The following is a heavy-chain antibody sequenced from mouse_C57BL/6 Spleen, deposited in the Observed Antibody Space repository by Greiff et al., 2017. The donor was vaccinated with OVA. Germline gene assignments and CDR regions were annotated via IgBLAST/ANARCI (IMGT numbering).Heavy chain of an antibody. CDR3: ALITTVVAKTGFAY. J-gene: IGHJ3*01. Sequence: VQLQQPGAELVRPGSSVKLSCKASGYTFTSYWMDWVKQRPGQGLEWIGNIYPSDSETHYNQKFKDKATLTVDKSSSTPYMQLSILTSEDSAVYYCALITTVVAKTGFAYWGQGTLVTVSA. CDR1: GYTFTSYW. D-gene: IGHD1-1*01. V-gene: IGHV1-61*01. CDR2: IYPSDSET.